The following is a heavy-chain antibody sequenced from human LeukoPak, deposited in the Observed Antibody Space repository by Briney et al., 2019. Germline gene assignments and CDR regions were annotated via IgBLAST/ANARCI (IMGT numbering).Heavy chain of an antibody. CDR3: ARDEGTDGYNLY. CDR1: GYTFTSYA. Sequence: SVKVSCKASGYTFTSYAISWVRQAPGQGLEWMGGVIPILGTANYAQNFQGRVTITADESTSTAYMELSSLRSEDTAVYYCARDEGTDGYNLYWGQGTLVTVSS. V-gene: IGHV1-69*13. J-gene: IGHJ4*02. D-gene: IGHD5-24*01. CDR2: VIPILGTA.